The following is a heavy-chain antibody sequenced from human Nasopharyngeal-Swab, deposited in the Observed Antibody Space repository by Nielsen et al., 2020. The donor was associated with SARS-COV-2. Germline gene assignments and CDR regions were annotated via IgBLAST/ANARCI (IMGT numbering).Heavy chain of an antibody. CDR3: ARVRSTGTNFLGFDY. V-gene: IGHV1-3*01. CDR1: GYTFTNYA. Sequence: ASVKVSCKASGYTFTNYAMHWVRQAPGQRLEWMGWINAGNGNTKYSQKFQGRVTITADESTSTAYMELSSLRSEDTAVYYCARVRSTGTNFLGFDYWGQGTLVTVSS. J-gene: IGHJ4*02. CDR2: INAGNGNT. D-gene: IGHD2/OR15-2a*01.